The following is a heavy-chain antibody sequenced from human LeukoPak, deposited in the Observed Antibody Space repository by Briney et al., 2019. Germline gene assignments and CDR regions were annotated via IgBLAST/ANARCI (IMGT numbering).Heavy chain of an antibody. CDR1: GFTFSSYA. Sequence: GGSLRLSCAASGFTFSSYAMSWVRQAPGKGLEWVAVMSYDGSNKYYADSVKGRFTISRDNPKNTLYLQMNSLTAEDTAVYYCGKARGSYGINDAFDIWGQGTMVTVSS. CDR2: MSYDGSNK. J-gene: IGHJ3*02. D-gene: IGHD5-18*01. CDR3: GKARGSYGINDAFDI. V-gene: IGHV3-30*18.